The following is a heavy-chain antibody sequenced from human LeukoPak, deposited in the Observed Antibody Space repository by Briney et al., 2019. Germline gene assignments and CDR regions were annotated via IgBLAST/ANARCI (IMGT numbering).Heavy chain of an antibody. V-gene: IGHV3-9*01. CDR1: GFTFDDYA. D-gene: IGHD1-26*01. CDR2: ISWNSGSI. CDR3: AKGGSGSYLLHY. Sequence: GGSLRLSCAASGFTFDDYAMHWVRQAPGKGLEWVSGISWNSGSIGYADSVKGRFTISRDNAKNSLYLQMNSLRAEDTALYYCAKGGSGSYLLHYWGQGTLDTVSS. J-gene: IGHJ4*02.